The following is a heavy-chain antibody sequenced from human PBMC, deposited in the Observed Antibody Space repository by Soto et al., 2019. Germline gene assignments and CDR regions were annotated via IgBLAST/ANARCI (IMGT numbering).Heavy chain of an antibody. J-gene: IGHJ6*02. CDR3: ARGDFGVVYSYYYGMDV. CDR1: GGSISSYY. V-gene: IGHV4-59*01. CDR2: IYYSGST. D-gene: IGHD3-3*01. Sequence: QVQLQESGPGLVKPSETLSLTCTVSGGSISSYYWSWIRQPPGKGLEWIGYIYYSGSTNYNPSLKSRVTISVDMSKNQFSLKLSSVTAADTAVYYCARGDFGVVYSYYYGMDVWGQGTTVTVSS.